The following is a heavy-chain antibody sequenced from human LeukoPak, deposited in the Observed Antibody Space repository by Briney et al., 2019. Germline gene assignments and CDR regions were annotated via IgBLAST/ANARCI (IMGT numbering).Heavy chain of an antibody. CDR3: AKDRSLSVVVPAAMAGGDAFDI. Sequence: GGSLRLSCAASGFTFSSYGMHWVRQAPGKGLEWVAVISYDGSNKYCADSVKGRFTISRDNSKDTLYLQMNSLRAEDTAVYYCAKDRSLSVVVPAAMAGGDAFDIWGQGTMVTVSS. V-gene: IGHV3-30*18. J-gene: IGHJ3*02. CDR2: ISYDGSNK. CDR1: GFTFSSYG. D-gene: IGHD2-2*01.